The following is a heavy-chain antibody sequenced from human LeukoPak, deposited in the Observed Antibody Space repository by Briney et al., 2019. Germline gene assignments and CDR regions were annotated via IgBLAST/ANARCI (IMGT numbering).Heavy chain of an antibody. V-gene: IGHV1-8*03. CDR2: MNPNSGNT. J-gene: IGHJ6*03. CDR3: ARVSWYQRNEYMDV. D-gene: IGHD2-2*01. Sequence: ASVKVSCKASGYTFTSYDINWVRQATGQGLEWMRWMNPNSGNTGYAQKFQGRVTITRNTSISTAYMELSSLRSEDTAVYYCARVSWYQRNEYMDVWGKGTSVTVSS. CDR1: GYTFTSYD.